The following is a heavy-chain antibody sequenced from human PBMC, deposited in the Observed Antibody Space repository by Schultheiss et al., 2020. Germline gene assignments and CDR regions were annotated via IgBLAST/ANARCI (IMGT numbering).Heavy chain of an antibody. CDR2: IKQDGSEK. Sequence: GGSLRLSCAASGYSFSTYAIHWVRQAPGKGLEWVANIKQDGSEKYYVDSVKGRFTISRDNAKNSLYLQMNSLRAEDTAVYYCARFGELNHEYFQHWGQGTLVTVSS. CDR1: GYSFSTYA. J-gene: IGHJ1*01. D-gene: IGHD3-10*01. CDR3: ARFGELNHEYFQH. V-gene: IGHV3-7*02.